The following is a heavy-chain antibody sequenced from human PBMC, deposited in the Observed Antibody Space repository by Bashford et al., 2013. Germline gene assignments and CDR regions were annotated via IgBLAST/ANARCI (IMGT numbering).Heavy chain of an antibody. J-gene: IGHJ6*03. Sequence: SSETLSLTCAVYGGSFSSYYWSWIRQPPGKGLEWIGEINHSGSTNYSPSLKSRVTISVDTSKNQFSLNLSSVTAADTAVYYCASVVFQHYYYYYMDVWGRGTTVTVSS. V-gene: IGHV4-34*01. CDR3: ASVVFQHYYYYYMDV. CDR1: GGSFSSYY. D-gene: IGHD2-21*01. CDR2: INHSGST.